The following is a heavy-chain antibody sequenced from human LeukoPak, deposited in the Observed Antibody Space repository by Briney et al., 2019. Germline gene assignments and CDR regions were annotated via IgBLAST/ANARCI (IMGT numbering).Heavy chain of an antibody. V-gene: IGHV4-34*01. CDR1: GFTFSSYW. J-gene: IGHJ6*03. CDR2: INHSGST. CDR3: ARGPYCSSTSCYDDYYYMDV. D-gene: IGHD2-2*01. Sequence: GSLRLSCAASGFTFSSYWMSWVRQPPGKGLEWIGEINHSGSTNYNPSLKSRVTISVDTSKNQFSPKLSSVTAADTAVYYCARGPYCSSTSCYDDYYYMDVWGKGTTVTVSS.